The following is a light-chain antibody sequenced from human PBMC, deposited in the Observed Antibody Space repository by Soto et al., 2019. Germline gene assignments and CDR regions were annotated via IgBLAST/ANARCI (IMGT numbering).Light chain of an antibody. Sequence: QSVLTQPPSASGTPGQRVTISCSGSSSNIGSNYVYWYQQLPGTAPKLLIYRDNQRPSGVPDRFSGSKSGTSASLAISGLRSEDEADYYCAAWGDSLSGVVFGGGTKLTVL. V-gene: IGLV1-47*01. CDR3: AAWGDSLSGVV. J-gene: IGLJ2*01. CDR1: SSNIGSNY. CDR2: RDN.